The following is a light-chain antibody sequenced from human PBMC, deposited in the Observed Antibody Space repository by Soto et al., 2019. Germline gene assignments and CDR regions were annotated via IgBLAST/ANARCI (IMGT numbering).Light chain of an antibody. Sequence: QSVLTQPPSASGSPGQSVTISCTGTSSDIGVYNYVSWYQQHPGKAPKLMLYEVSKRPSGVPDRFSGSKSGNTASLTVSGLQAEDEADYYCQSYDSSLSASLFGGGTKVTVL. CDR2: EVS. CDR3: QSYDSSLSASL. J-gene: IGLJ3*02. V-gene: IGLV2-8*01. CDR1: SSDIGVYNY.